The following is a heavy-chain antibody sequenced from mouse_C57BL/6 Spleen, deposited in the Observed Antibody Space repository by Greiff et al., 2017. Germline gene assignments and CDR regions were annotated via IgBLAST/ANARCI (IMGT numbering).Heavy chain of an antibody. CDR2: ISSGSSTI. CDR3: GRHYWEGYFGG. CDR1: GFTFSDYG. J-gene: IGHJ1*03. Sequence: EVKVVESGGGLVKPGGSLKLSCAASGFTFSDYGMHWVRQAPEKGLEWVAYISSGSSTIYYADTVKGRFTISRDNAKNTLFLQRTSLKSEDTAMYYCGRHYWEGYFGGWGTGTTVTVAT. V-gene: IGHV5-17*01. D-gene: IGHD1-2*01.